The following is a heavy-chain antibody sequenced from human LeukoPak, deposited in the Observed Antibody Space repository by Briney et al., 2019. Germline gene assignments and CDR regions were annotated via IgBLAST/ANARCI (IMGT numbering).Heavy chain of an antibody. CDR2: IIPIFGTA. Sequence: GASVKVSCKASGGTFSSYAISWVRQAPGQGLEWMGGIIPIFGTANYAQKFQGRVTITADESTSTAYMELSSLRSEDTAVYYCAKDLRGWNDAFDIWGQGTMVTVSS. CDR1: GGTFSSYA. D-gene: IGHD1-1*01. V-gene: IGHV1-69*13. CDR3: AKDLRGWNDAFDI. J-gene: IGHJ3*02.